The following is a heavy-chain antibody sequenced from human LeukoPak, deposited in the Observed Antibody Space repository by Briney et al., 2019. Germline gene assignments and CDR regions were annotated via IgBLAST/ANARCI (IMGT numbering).Heavy chain of an antibody. CDR1: GGSISSYY. CDR3: VRPGKRYSYAQYYFDY. V-gene: IGHV4-4*07. Sequence: SETLSLTCTVSGGSISSYYWSWIRQPAGKGLEWIGRIYTSGSTNYNPSLKSRVTMSVDTSKNQFSLKLSSVTAADTAVYYCVRPGKRYSYAQYYFDYWGQGTLVTVSS. J-gene: IGHJ4*02. D-gene: IGHD5-18*01. CDR2: IYTSGST.